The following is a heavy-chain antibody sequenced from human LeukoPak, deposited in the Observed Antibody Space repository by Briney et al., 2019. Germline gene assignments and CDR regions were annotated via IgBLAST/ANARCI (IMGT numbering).Heavy chain of an antibody. J-gene: IGHJ4*02. V-gene: IGHV1-18*01. D-gene: IGHD3-3*01. CDR2: ISAYNGNT. CDR3: ARDTIFGVVIDFDY. Sequence: GASVKVSCKASGYTFTSYGISWMRQAPGQGLEWMGWISAYNGNTNYAQKLQGRVTMTTDTSTSTAYMELRSLRSDDTAVYYCARDTIFGVVIDFDYWGQGTLVTVSS. CDR1: GYTFTSYG.